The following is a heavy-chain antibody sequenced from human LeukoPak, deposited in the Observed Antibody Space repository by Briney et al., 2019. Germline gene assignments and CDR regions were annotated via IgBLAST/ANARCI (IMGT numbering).Heavy chain of an antibody. CDR1: GYTLTELS. Sequence: ASVKISSKVSGYTLTELSMHWVRQAPGKGLEWMGGFDPEDSETIYAQKFQGRVTMTEDTSTGTAYMELSSLRSEDTAVYYCAGVFPLSNWFDPWGQGTLVTVSS. V-gene: IGHV1-24*01. J-gene: IGHJ5*02. CDR2: FDPEDSET. CDR3: AGVFPLSNWFDP. D-gene: IGHD2-21*01.